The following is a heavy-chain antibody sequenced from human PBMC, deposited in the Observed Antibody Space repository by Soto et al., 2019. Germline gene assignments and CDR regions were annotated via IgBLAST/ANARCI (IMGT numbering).Heavy chain of an antibody. D-gene: IGHD3-10*01. V-gene: IGHV3-23*01. CDR2: ITASGVST. CDR1: GFTFNTYA. CDR3: AQDRGGDFHH. Sequence: EVQLLESGGGLVQPGGSLRLSCTASGFTFNTYAMSWVRQAPGKGLEWVSAITASGVSTYYADSVKGRFTISRDNSKNTLYVQMNSLRAEDTAVYYCAQDRGGDFHHWGQGTLVTVSS. J-gene: IGHJ1*01.